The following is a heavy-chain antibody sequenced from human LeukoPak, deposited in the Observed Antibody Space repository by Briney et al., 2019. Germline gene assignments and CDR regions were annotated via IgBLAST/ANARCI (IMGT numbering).Heavy chain of an antibody. CDR1: GGSISSSPYY. CDR2: IFYSGST. V-gene: IGHV4-39*01. Sequence: SETLSLTCTVSGGSISSSPYYWGWIRQPPGKDLEWIGSIFYSGSTYYNPSLNSRVTISLDTSKNQFSLKLSSVTAADTAVYYCARLRGYSYGYVDYGGQGTLVTVSS. D-gene: IGHD5-18*01. J-gene: IGHJ4*02. CDR3: ARLRGYSYGYVDY.